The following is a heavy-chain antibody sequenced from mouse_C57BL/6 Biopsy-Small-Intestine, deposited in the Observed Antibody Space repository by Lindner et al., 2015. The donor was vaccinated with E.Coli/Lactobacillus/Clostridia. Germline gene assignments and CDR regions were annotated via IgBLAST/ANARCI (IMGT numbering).Heavy chain of an antibody. CDR1: GYSFTDYF. D-gene: IGHD2-12*01. J-gene: IGHJ3*01. CDR3: ARGYRGPWFAY. V-gene: IGHV1-20*01. Sequence: VQLQESGPELVKPGASVKISCKASGYSFTDYFMNWVKQSHGKSLEWIGRINPYNGDTFYNQKFKGKATLTVDKSSSTAHMEVRSLTSEDSAVYYCARGYRGPWFAYWGQGTLVTVSA. CDR2: INPYNGDT.